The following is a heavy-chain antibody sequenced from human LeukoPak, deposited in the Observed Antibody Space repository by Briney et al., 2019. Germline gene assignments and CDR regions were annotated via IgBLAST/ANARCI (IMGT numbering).Heavy chain of an antibody. CDR3: ATQTDSRGYTY. Sequence: GASEKVSCKVSGYTLTELFVHWVRQTPGKGLEWMGSFDSEEGEALYAQKFQGRVTMTEDTSTDTAYMELSTLRSEDTAVYYCATQTDSRGYTYWGQGTQVAVTS. J-gene: IGHJ4*02. CDR1: GYTLTELF. V-gene: IGHV1-24*01. D-gene: IGHD3-22*01. CDR2: FDSEEGEA.